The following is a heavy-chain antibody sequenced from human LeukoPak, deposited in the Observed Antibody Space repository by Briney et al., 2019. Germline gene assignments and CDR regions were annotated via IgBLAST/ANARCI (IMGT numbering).Heavy chain of an antibody. J-gene: IGHJ4*02. Sequence: GRSLRLSCGASGVPFSSYGMHWVRQAPGKGLEWGAVIWSVGGAEYYADSVKGRFTISRDNSKNMLFLQMNSLRAEDTAVYYCAGATLYFDYWGQGTLVTVSS. CDR2: IWSVGGAE. CDR1: GVPFSSYG. D-gene: IGHD4/OR15-4a*01. V-gene: IGHV3-33*01. CDR3: AGATLYFDY.